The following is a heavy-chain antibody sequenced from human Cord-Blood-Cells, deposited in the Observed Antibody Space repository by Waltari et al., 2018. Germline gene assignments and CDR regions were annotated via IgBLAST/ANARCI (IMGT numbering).Heavy chain of an antibody. V-gene: IGHV1-58*02. CDR1: GFTFTSSA. J-gene: IGHJ3*02. D-gene: IGHD3-22*01. Sequence: QMQLVQSGPEVKKHGTSVKVSCKASGFTFTSSAMPWVRQARGQRLEWIGWIVVGSGNTNYAQKFQERVTITRDMSTSTAYMELSSLRSEDTAVYYCAAGSSSGYDAFDIWGQGTMVTVSS. CDR2: IVVGSGNT. CDR3: AAGSSSGYDAFDI.